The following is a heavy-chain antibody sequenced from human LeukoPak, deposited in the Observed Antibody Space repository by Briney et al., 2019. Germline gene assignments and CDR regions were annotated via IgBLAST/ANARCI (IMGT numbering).Heavy chain of an antibody. CDR3: ARYYYDSSGYYHFDY. Sequence: ASVKVSCKASGYTFTGYYMHWVRQAPGQGLEWMGWINPNSGGTNYAQKLQGRVTMTTDTSTSTAYMELRSLRSDDTAVYYCARYYYDSSGYYHFDYWGQGTLVTVSS. CDR1: GYTFTGYY. CDR2: INPNSGGT. V-gene: IGHV1-2*02. D-gene: IGHD3-22*01. J-gene: IGHJ4*02.